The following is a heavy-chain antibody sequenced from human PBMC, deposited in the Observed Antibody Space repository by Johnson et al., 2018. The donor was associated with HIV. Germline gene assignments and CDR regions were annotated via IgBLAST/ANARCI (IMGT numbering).Heavy chain of an antibody. CDR2: ISYDGSNK. D-gene: IGHD7-27*01. CDR1: GFTFSSYG. CDR3: AVANWQSLGAFDI. V-gene: IGHV3-30*03. Sequence: QVQLVESGGGVVPPGRSLRLSCAASGFTFSSYGMHWVRQAPGKGLEWVAVISYDGSNKYYTDSVKVRFTISRDNSKNTLYLQMNSLRAEDTAVYYCAVANWQSLGAFDIWGQGTMVTVSS. J-gene: IGHJ3*02.